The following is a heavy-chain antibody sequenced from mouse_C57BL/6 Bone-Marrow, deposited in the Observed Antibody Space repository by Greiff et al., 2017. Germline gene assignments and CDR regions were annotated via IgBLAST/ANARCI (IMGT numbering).Heavy chain of an antibody. D-gene: IGHD1-1*01. V-gene: IGHV1-63*01. J-gene: IGHJ4*01. CDR2: IYPGGGYT. CDR1: GYTFTNYW. CDR3: ARHYGSSAGAMDY. Sequence: QVHVKQSGAELVRPGTSVKMSCKASGYTFTNYWIGWAKQRPGHGLEWIGDIYPGGGYTNYNEKFKGKATLAAAKSSSTAYMQFSSLTSEDSAIYYCARHYGSSAGAMDYWGQGTSVTVSS.